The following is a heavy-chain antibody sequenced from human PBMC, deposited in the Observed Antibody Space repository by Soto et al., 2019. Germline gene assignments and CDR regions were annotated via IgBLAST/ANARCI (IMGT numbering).Heavy chain of an antibody. J-gene: IGHJ4*02. CDR3: AKFSYDSSGYLFDY. Sequence: GGSLRLSCAASGFTFISYAMSWVRQAPGKGLEWVSAINNSGGSTYYADSVKGRFTISRDNSKNTLYLQMNSLRAEDTAVYYCAKFSYDSSGYLFDYWGQGTLVTVSS. V-gene: IGHV3-23*01. CDR1: GFTFISYA. CDR2: INNSGGST. D-gene: IGHD3-22*01.